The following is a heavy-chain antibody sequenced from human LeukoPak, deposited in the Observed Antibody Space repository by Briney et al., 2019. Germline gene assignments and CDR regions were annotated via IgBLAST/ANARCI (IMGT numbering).Heavy chain of an antibody. V-gene: IGHV3-23*01. Sequence: AGGSLRLSCAASGFTFSSYWMSWVRQAPGKGLEWVSAISGSGGSTYYADSVKGRFTISRDNSKNTLYLQMNSLRAEDTAVYYCAKAERTYYYDSSGYPGAFDIWGQGTMVTVSS. CDR3: AKAERTYYYDSSGYPGAFDI. CDR1: GFTFSSYW. D-gene: IGHD3-22*01. CDR2: ISGSGGST. J-gene: IGHJ3*02.